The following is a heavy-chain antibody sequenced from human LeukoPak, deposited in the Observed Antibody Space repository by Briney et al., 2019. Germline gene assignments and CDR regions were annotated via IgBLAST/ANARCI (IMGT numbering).Heavy chain of an antibody. J-gene: IGHJ6*02. CDR3: VRDRRAYGLDV. CDR2: IVPIVGTT. Sequence: LVKVSCKASGYTFTGYYMHWVRQAPGQGLEWMARIVPIVGTTDHAQRFQGRVAITADKFTSTAYMELSNLRSEDTAMYFCVRDRRAYGLDVWGQGTTVTVSS. V-gene: IGHV1-69*08. CDR1: GYTFTGYY.